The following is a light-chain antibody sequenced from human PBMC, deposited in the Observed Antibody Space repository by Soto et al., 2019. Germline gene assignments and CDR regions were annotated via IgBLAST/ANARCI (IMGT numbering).Light chain of an antibody. V-gene: IGLV1-40*01. J-gene: IGLJ1*01. CDR1: SSNLGPGFD. Sequence: QSVLTQPPSVSGAPGQTVTSSCTGGSSNLGPGFDVHWYQQVPGKAPKLVLYSNTLRPSGVPDRFSGSKSGSSASLAITGLQSEDEADYYCQSYDSRLTGSIFGTGTKLPVL. CDR3: QSYDSRLTGSI. CDR2: SNT.